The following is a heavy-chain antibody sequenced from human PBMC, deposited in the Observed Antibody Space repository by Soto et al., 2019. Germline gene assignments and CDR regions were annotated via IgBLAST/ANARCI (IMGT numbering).Heavy chain of an antibody. J-gene: IGHJ6*02. CDR1: GFTFSSYG. Sequence: QVQLVESGGGVVQPGRSLRLSCAASGFTFSSYGMHWVRQAPGKGLEWVAVIWYDGSNKYYADSVKGRFTISRDNSKNTLYLQMNSLRAEDTAVYYCARGIRYFDWLGDYYYYGMDVWGQGTTVTVSS. CDR3: ARGIRYFDWLGDYYYYGMDV. CDR2: IWYDGSNK. D-gene: IGHD3-9*01. V-gene: IGHV3-33*01.